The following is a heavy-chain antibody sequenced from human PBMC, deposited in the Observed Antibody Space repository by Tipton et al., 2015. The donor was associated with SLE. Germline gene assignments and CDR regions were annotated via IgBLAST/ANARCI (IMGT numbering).Heavy chain of an antibody. CDR2: VNYSGDT. CDR3: ARHEDRGYSYGSSFDY. Sequence: TLSLTCSIYAGSFSGYRWSWIRQSPGKGLEWIGEVNYSGDTNYNPSLKSRVTISIDTSRNQLSLQVTSVTAADTAVYYCARHEDRGYSYGSSFDYWGQGTLVTVSS. CDR1: AGSFSGYR. D-gene: IGHD5-18*01. V-gene: IGHV4-34*01. J-gene: IGHJ4*02.